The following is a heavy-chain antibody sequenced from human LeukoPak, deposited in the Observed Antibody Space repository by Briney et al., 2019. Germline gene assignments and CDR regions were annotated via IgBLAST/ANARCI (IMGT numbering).Heavy chain of an antibody. D-gene: IGHD1-26*01. Sequence: PGGSLRLSCAASGFTFSSYWMHWVRQAPGKGLVWVSRINSDGSSTSYADSVKGRFTISRDNAKNTLYLQMNSLRAEDTAVYYCARVRIVGAMAWSHYFDHWGQGTLVTVSS. CDR2: INSDGSST. CDR1: GFTFSSYW. CDR3: ARVRIVGAMAWSHYFDH. V-gene: IGHV3-74*01. J-gene: IGHJ4*02.